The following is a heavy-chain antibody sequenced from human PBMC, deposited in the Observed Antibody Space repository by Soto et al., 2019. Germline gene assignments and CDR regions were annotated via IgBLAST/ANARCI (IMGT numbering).Heavy chain of an antibody. D-gene: IGHD5-12*01. V-gene: IGHV4-4*02. CDR2: IYHSGNT. J-gene: IGHJ4*01. CDR3: AGYVITQSFDN. Sequence: SETLSLTCAVSGSYVKSSNWWRWARQPPGKGLEWIGEIYHSGNTNYNPSLKSRVTISVDKSKNHFSLKLNSVTAADTVVYYCAGYVITQSFDNWRHGALVSV. CDR1: GSYVKSSNW.